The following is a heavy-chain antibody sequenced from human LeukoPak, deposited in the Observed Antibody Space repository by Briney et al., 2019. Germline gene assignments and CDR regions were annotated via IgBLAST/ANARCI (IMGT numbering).Heavy chain of an antibody. CDR3: ARVPPRSPWGSGSFFVDY. J-gene: IGHJ4*02. CDR2: MNPNSGNT. D-gene: IGHD3-10*01. V-gene: IGHV1-8*01. Sequence: GASVKVSCKASGYTFTSYDINWVRQATGQGLEWMGWMNPNSGNTGYAQKFQGRVTMTRNTSISTAYMELSILRSEDTAVYYCARVPPRSPWGSGSFFVDYWGQGTLVTVSS. CDR1: GYTFTSYD.